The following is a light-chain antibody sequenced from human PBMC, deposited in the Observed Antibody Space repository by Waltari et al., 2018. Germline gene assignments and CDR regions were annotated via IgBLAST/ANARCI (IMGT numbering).Light chain of an antibody. CDR1: SGHSTNI. CDR3: QTGGHGTWV. CDR2: VNSDGSH. J-gene: IGLJ3*02. Sequence: QLVLTQSPAASASLGASVKRTCTLSSGHSTNIIAWLQQQPEKGPRYLMNVNSDGSHNKGVGIPGRFSGSSSGAERYLTISSLQSEDEADYYCQTGGHGTWVFGGGTRLTVL. V-gene: IGLV4-69*01.